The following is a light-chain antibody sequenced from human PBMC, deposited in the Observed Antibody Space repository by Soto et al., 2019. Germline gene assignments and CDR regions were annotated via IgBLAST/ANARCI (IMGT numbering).Light chain of an antibody. Sequence: EVVLTQSPATLSLSPGERATLSCWASQSVGTYLAWYQQRPGQAPRLLIYDASNMAPGIPARLSGSGSGTDFTLAISSLEPEDFAVYYCQQRANWPPAFGQGTRLEIK. CDR2: DAS. CDR1: QSVGTY. V-gene: IGKV3-11*01. J-gene: IGKJ5*01. CDR3: QQRANWPPA.